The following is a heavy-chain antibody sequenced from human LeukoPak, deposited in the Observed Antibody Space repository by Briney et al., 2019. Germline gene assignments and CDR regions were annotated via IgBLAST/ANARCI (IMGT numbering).Heavy chain of an antibody. V-gene: IGHV3-7*03. D-gene: IGHD6-6*01. Sequence: PGGSLRLSSAASGFTFSNYWMTWVRQAPGKGLEWVANIRQDGREKNYVDSVKGRFTISRDNAKNSLILQMNRLRAEDTALYYCARDVSDENGSASRIHLDSWGQGTLVSVSS. CDR3: ARDVSDENGSASRIHLDS. CDR2: IRQDGREK. CDR1: GFTFSNYW. J-gene: IGHJ4*02.